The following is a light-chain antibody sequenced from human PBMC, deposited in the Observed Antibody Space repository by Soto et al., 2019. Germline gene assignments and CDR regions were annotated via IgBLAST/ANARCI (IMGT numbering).Light chain of an antibody. CDR3: QQDNSYSRYT. CDR2: KAP. Sequence: DIQMTQSPSTLSASVGDRVTITCRASQSISSWLAWYQQNPGKAPKLLIYKAPSLESGVPSRFSGSGSGTEFTLTISSLQPDDCATYYCQQDNSYSRYTFGQGTKLEIK. V-gene: IGKV1-5*03. CDR1: QSISSW. J-gene: IGKJ2*01.